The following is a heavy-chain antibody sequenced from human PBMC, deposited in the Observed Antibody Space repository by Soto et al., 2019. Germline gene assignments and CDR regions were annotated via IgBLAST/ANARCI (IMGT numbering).Heavy chain of an antibody. V-gene: IGHV1-69*01. Sequence: QVQLVQSGAEVKRPGSSVKVSCKASGGTFSSYAISWVRQAPGQGLEWMGGIIPIFGTANYAQKFQGRVTITADESTSTAYMELSSLRSEDTAVYYCARGGGRSIVGATRRYYGMDVWGQGTTVTVSS. CDR1: GGTFSSYA. D-gene: IGHD1-26*01. CDR3: ARGGGRSIVGATRRYYGMDV. J-gene: IGHJ6*02. CDR2: IIPIFGTA.